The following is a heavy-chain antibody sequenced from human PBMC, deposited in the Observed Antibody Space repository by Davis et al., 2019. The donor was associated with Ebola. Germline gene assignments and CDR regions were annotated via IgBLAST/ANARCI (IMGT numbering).Heavy chain of an antibody. V-gene: IGHV3-73*01. CDR2: IRSKANSYAT. D-gene: IGHD4-17*01. CDR3: ARTRSVTFDAFDI. J-gene: IGHJ3*02. Sequence: GESLKISCAASGFTFSGSAMHCVRQASGKGLEWVGRIRSKANSYATAYAASVKGRFTISRDDSKNTAYLQMNSLKTEDTAVYYCARTRSVTFDAFDIWGQGTMVTVSS. CDR1: GFTFSGSA.